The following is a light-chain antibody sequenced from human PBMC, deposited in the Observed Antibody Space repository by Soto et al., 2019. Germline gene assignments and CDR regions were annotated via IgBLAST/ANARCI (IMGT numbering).Light chain of an antibody. Sequence: EIVLTQSPGTLSLSPGERATLSCRASQSVSSSYLAWYQQKPGQAPRLLIYGASSRATGIPDRFSGSGSGTAFTLTISRLEPKDFAVYYCQQYGSSPWTFGQGTKVEIK. J-gene: IGKJ1*01. CDR2: GAS. CDR3: QQYGSSPWT. V-gene: IGKV3-20*01. CDR1: QSVSSSY.